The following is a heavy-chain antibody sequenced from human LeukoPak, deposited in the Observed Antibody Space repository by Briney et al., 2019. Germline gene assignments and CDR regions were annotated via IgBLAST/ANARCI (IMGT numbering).Heavy chain of an antibody. CDR3: AREAKYSSNRGSVDY. CDR1: GGSVSSGSYY. J-gene: IGHJ4*02. CDR2: IYYSGST. Sequence: PSETLSLTCTVSGGSVSSGSYYWSWIRQPPGKGLEWIGYIYYSGSTNYNPSLKSRVTISVDTSKNQFSLKLSSVTAADTAVYYCAREAKYSSNRGSVDYWGQGTLVTVSS. D-gene: IGHD6-13*01. V-gene: IGHV4-61*01.